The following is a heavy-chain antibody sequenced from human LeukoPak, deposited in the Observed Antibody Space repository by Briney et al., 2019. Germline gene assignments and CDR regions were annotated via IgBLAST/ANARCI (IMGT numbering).Heavy chain of an antibody. CDR1: GGSISSSSYY. CDR3: ARDTGYSYALYYFDY. D-gene: IGHD5-18*01. Sequence: SETLSLTCTVSGGSISSSSYYWGWIRQPPGKGLEWIGSIYYSGSTYYNPSLKSRVTISVDTSKNQFSLKLSSVTAADTAVYYCARDTGYSYALYYFDYWGQGTLVTASS. V-gene: IGHV4-39*01. J-gene: IGHJ4*02. CDR2: IYYSGST.